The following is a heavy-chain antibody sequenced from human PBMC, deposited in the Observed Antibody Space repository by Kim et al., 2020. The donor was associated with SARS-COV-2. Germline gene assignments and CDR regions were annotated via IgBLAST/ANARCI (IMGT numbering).Heavy chain of an antibody. CDR3: ASEDRSGSTYALYSYGLDV. J-gene: IGHJ6*01. D-gene: IGHD2-2*01. CDR2: VNQSGVT. CDR1: DGSLSGYY. V-gene: IGHV4-34*01. Sequence: SETLSLTCGVYDGSLSGYYWSWIRQPPGKGLEWIGEVNQSGVTDYSPSAKSRVTISVDTSKNEVSLSLKSVTAADTAVYYCASEDRSGSTYALYSYGLDV.